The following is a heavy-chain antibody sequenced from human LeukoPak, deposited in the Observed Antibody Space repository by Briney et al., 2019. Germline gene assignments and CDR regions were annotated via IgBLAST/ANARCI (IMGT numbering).Heavy chain of an antibody. D-gene: IGHD3-22*01. CDR3: AKGADIWGYYYDSSGFYYFDY. V-gene: IGHV3-23*01. J-gene: IGHJ4*02. CDR2: FSGSGGIT. CDR1: GFTFSNYA. Sequence: GGSLRLSCAASGFTFSNYAMSWVRQAPGKGLEWVSGFSGSGGITYYADSVKGRFTISRDNSRDTLYLLMNSLRVEDTAVYYCAKGADIWGYYYDSSGFYYFDYWGPGTLVTVSS.